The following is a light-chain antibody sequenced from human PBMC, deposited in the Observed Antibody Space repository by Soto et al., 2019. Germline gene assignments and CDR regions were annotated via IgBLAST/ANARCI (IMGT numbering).Light chain of an antibody. CDR1: SSDLGGYNF. V-gene: IGLV2-14*01. CDR3: LLYFGGTQV. Sequence: QSVLTQPASVSGSPGQSITISCTGTSSDLGGYNFVSWYQHHPGKAPKLMIYQVSNRPSGVSNRFSGSKSGNTASLTISGLQAEDEAEYYCLLYFGGTQVFGGGTKLTVL. J-gene: IGLJ2*01. CDR2: QVS.